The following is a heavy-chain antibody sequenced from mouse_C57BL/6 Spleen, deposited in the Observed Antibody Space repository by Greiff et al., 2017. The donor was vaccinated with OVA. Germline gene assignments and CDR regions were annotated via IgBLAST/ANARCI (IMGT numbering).Heavy chain of an antibody. Sequence: VQLQQSGAELVKPGASVKISCKASGYAFSSYWMNWVKQRPGKGLEWIGQIYPGDGDTNYNGKFKGKATLTADKSSSTAYMQLSSLTSEDSAVYFCARVGITTVVRYFDYWGQGTTLTVSS. CDR2: IYPGDGDT. J-gene: IGHJ2*01. D-gene: IGHD1-1*01. V-gene: IGHV1-80*01. CDR3: ARVGITTVVRYFDY. CDR1: GYAFSSYW.